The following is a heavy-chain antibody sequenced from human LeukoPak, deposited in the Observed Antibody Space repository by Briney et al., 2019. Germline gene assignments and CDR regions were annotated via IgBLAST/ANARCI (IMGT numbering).Heavy chain of an antibody. CDR3: ARGVYYYGSGTYYTK. D-gene: IGHD3-10*01. V-gene: IGHV4-39*07. CDR1: GGSISSSSYY. CDR2: IYYSGRT. Sequence: SETLSLTCTVSGGSISSSSYYWGWIRQPPGKGLEWSGSIYYSGRTYYNPSLKSRVTISIDTSKKQFSLKLSSVTAADTAVYYCARGVYYYGSGTYYTKWGQGTLVTVSS. J-gene: IGHJ4*02.